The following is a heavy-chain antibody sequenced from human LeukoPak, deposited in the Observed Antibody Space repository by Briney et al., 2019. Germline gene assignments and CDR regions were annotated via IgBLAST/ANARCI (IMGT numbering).Heavy chain of an antibody. J-gene: IGHJ5*02. CDR2: ISYSGST. D-gene: IGHD6-19*01. V-gene: IGHV4-59*01. CDR1: GDPIRSYY. Sequence: SETLSLTCTVSGDPIRSYYWNWMRQPPGKRLEWIGCISYSGSTNYNPSLKNRVTISVDTSKNQFSLKLTSLTAADTAVYYCARVRYSSAWGWFDPWGQGTLVTVSS. CDR3: ARVRYSSAWGWFDP.